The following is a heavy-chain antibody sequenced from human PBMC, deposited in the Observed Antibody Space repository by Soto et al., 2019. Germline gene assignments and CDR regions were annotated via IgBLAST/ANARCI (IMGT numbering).Heavy chain of an antibody. CDR1: GFTVSSNY. D-gene: IGHD6-6*01. CDR2: IYSGGST. Sequence: GGSLRLSCAASGFTVSSNYMSWVHQAPGKGLEWVSVIYSGGSTYYADSVKGRFTISRDNSKNTLYLQMNSLRAEDTAVYYCARDVYEYSSTKDPYYYYYYMDVWGKGTTVTVSS. J-gene: IGHJ6*03. CDR3: ARDVYEYSSTKDPYYYYYYMDV. V-gene: IGHV3-66*01.